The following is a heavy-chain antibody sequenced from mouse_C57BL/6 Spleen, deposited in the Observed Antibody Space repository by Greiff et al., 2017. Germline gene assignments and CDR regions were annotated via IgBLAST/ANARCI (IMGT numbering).Heavy chain of an antibody. CDR1: GYAFTNYL. V-gene: IGHV1-54*01. CDR2: INPGSGGT. Sequence: QVQLQQSGAELVRPGTSVKVSCKASGYAFTNYLIEWVKQRPGQGLEWIGVINPGSGGTNYNEKFKGKATLTADKSSSTAYMQLSSLTSEDSAVYFCAREGGGGDWFAYWGQGTLVTVSA. CDR3: AREGGGGDWFAY. J-gene: IGHJ3*01.